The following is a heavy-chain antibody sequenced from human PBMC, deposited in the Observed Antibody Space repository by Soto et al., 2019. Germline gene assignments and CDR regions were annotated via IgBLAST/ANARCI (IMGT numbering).Heavy chain of an antibody. CDR2: ISAYNGNT. CDR1: GDTFGTSG. J-gene: IGHJ3*02. CDR3: ARDALIVVPSALDI. Sequence: QVPLVQSGAEMKKPGASVRVSCKTSGDTFGTSGFHWVRQAPGQGLEWMGWISAYNGNTYYIQKLQGRVTMTTDTSTSTAYMELRSLKSDDTAVYFCARDALIVVPSALDIWGQGTMVTVSS. D-gene: IGHD2-2*01. V-gene: IGHV1-18*01.